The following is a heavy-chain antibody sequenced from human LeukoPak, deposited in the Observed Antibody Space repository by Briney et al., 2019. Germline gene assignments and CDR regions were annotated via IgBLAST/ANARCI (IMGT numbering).Heavy chain of an antibody. V-gene: IGHV3-23*01. Sequence: PGGSLRLSCAASGFTFSSYAMSWVRQAPGKGLEWVSAISGSGSSTYYADSVKGRFTISRDNSKNTLYLQMNSLRAEDTAVYYCAKGTRWELRCYFDYWGQGTLVTVSS. CDR1: GFTFSSYA. D-gene: IGHD1-26*01. J-gene: IGHJ4*02. CDR2: ISGSGSST. CDR3: AKGTRWELRCYFDY.